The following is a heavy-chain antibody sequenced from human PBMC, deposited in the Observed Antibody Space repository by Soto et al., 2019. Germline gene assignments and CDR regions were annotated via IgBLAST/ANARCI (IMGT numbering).Heavy chain of an antibody. V-gene: IGHV1-18*01. J-gene: IGHJ5*02. CDR2: ISASNGNT. CDR1: GYTFTNFG. D-gene: IGHD2-2*02. Sequence: QVQMVQSGAEAKKPGTSVKVSCKASGYTFTNFGVTWVRQAPGQGLEWMGWISASNGNTTYAWRFQGRVTMTTAPATVTAYMELRSLRSADTPIFYCARARCSSATCYKSTWLEPWGQGTLVTVSS. CDR3: ARARCSSATCYKSTWLEP.